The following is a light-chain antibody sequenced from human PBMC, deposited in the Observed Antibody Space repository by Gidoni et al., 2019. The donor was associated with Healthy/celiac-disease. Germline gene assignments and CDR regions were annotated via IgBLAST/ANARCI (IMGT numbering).Light chain of an antibody. J-gene: IGKJ5*01. V-gene: IGKV3-20*01. Sequence: EIVLLRSPDPLSSSPGETATLPGRASQSVSASYLVWYQHKPGRPPRFLLYDASNKATGVPGRFSGSGSGTDFTLTISSLEPEDFGVYYCQQYGGSPPVTFGQGTRLEIK. CDR3: QQYGGSPPVT. CDR1: QSVSASY. CDR2: DAS.